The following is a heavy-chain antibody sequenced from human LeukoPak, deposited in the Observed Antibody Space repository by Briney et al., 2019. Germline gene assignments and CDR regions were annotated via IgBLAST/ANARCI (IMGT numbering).Heavy chain of an antibody. Sequence: SETLSLTCTVSGGSISSSSYYWSWIRQPPGKGLEWIGEINHSGSTNYNPSPKSRVTISVDTSKNQFSLKLSSVTAADTAVYYCARQSRYWGQGTLVTVSS. CDR3: ARQSRY. CDR1: GGSISSSSYY. J-gene: IGHJ4*02. CDR2: INHSGST. D-gene: IGHD5/OR15-5a*01. V-gene: IGHV4-39*01.